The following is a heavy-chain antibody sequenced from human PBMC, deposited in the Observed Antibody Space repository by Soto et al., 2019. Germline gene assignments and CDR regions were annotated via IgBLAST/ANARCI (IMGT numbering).Heavy chain of an antibody. CDR2: IIPILGIA. Sequence: QVQLVQSGAEVKKPGSSVKVSCKASGDTFSSYTISWLRQAPGQGLEWMGRIIPILGIAHYAQKFQGRVTITADISTSTAHMDLSNLRSEDTAVYYCAVASGTYYSGVDYWGQGTLVTVSS. CDR3: AVASGTYYSGVDY. V-gene: IGHV1-69*02. CDR1: GDTFSSYT. J-gene: IGHJ4*02. D-gene: IGHD3-10*01.